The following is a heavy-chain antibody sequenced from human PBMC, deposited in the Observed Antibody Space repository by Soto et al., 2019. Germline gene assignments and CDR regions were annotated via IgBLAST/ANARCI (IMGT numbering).Heavy chain of an antibody. CDR2: ITPVFETP. CDR3: ARAIHGYNYRVDF. V-gene: IGHV1-69*01. D-gene: IGHD5-12*01. CDR1: GGTFTSDA. J-gene: IGHJ6*02. Sequence: QVQLVQSGAEVKQPGSSVKVACKTSGGTFTSDAISWVLQAPGQGLEWMGGITPVFETPNYAQKFQGRVTITAAESTATAYMELSSLRSDDTAVYYGARAIHGYNYRVDFWGQGTTVTVS.